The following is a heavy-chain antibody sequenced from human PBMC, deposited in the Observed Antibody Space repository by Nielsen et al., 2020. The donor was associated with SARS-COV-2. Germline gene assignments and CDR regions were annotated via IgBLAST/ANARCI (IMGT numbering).Heavy chain of an antibody. V-gene: IGHV3-9*01. D-gene: IGHD2-15*01. Sequence: SLKISCAASGFTFDDYAMHWVRQAPGKGLEWVSGISWNSGSIGYADSVKGRFTISRENAKNSLDLQMNSLRAEDTAVYYCAKVPEGGYCSGGSCYDVEYFQHWGQGTLVTVSS. CDR1: GFTFDDYA. CDR3: AKVPEGGYCSGGSCYDVEYFQH. CDR2: ISWNSGSI. J-gene: IGHJ1*01.